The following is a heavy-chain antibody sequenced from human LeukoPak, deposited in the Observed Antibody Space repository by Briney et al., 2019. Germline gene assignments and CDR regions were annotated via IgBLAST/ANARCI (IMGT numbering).Heavy chain of an antibody. CDR2: ISYDGSNK. V-gene: IGHV3-30*09. CDR3: ARFWYGDSALNSGGYYGMDV. Sequence: PGGSLRLSCAASGFTFNSYAMHWVRQAPGKGLEWVAVISYDGSNKYYADSVKGRFAISRDNSKNTLYLQMNSLRAEDTAVYYCARFWYGDSALNSGGYYGMDVWAKGPRSPSP. CDR1: GFTFNSYA. D-gene: IGHD4-17*01. J-gene: IGHJ6*02.